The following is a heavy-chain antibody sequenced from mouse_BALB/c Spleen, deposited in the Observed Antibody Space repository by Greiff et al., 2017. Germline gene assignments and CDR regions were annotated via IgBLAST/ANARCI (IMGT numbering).Heavy chain of an antibody. CDR3: ARSYYDYDQGAMDY. CDR1: GYTFTDYN. Sequence: EVQRVESGPELVKPGASVKIPCKASGYTFTDYNMDWVKQSHGKSLEWIGDINPNNGGTIYNQKFKGKATLTVDKSSSTAYMELRSLTSEDTAVYYCARSYYDYDQGAMDYWGQGTSVTVSS. CDR2: INPNNGGT. D-gene: IGHD2-4*01. J-gene: IGHJ4*01. V-gene: IGHV1-18*01.